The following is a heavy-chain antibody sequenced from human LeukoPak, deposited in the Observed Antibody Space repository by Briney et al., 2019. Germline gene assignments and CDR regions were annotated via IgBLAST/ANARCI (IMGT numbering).Heavy chain of an antibody. D-gene: IGHD2-15*01. V-gene: IGHV1-2*02. CDR2: INPNSGGT. Sequence: ASVKVSCKASGYTFTGYYMHWVRQAPGQGLEWMGWINPNSGGTNYALKFQGRVTMTRDTSISTAYMELSRLRSDDTAVYYCARIGELLVPYDAFDIWGQGTMVTVSA. CDR3: ARIGELLVPYDAFDI. J-gene: IGHJ3*02. CDR1: GYTFTGYY.